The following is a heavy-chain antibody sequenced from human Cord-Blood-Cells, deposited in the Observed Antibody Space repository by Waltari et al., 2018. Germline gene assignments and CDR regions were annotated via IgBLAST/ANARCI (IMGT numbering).Heavy chain of an antibody. D-gene: IGHD1-7*01. V-gene: IGHV1-24*01. CDR2: FDPEDGET. CDR3: ATDLLTYNWNYEHFDY. Sequence: QVQLVQSGAEVKKPGASVKVSCKVSGYTLTELSMPWVRQAPGKGLEWMGGFDPEDGETIYAQKFQGRVTMTEDTSTDTAYMELSSLRSEDTAVYYCATDLLTYNWNYEHFDYWGQGTLVTVSS. CDR1: GYTLTELS. J-gene: IGHJ4*02.